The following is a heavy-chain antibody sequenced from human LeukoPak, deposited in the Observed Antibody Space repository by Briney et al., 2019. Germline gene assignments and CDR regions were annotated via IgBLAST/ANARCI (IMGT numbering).Heavy chain of an antibody. J-gene: IGHJ6*02. CDR3: SRGPIQLWVHNGVDV. D-gene: IGHD5-18*01. Sequence: PAGSLRLSCTTSGCNFCDHAMTWVGQAPGKGLHWVGFIRIKAYRGTTEYAAFVKGRINISSSDSKSVVYLQMNSLKSEDTAVYYCSRGPIQLWVHNGVDVWGQGTTVTVSS. V-gene: IGHV3-49*04. CDR1: GCNFCDHA. CDR2: IRIKAYRGTT.